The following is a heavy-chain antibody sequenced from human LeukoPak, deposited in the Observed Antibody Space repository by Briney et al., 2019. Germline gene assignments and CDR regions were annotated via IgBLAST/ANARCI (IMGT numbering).Heavy chain of an antibody. CDR2: IYYSGST. D-gene: IGHD3-16*01. V-gene: IGHV4-59*08. CDR3: ARSYPMGYYYYYMDV. Sequence: SETLSLTCTVSGGSISSYYWSWIRQPPGKGLEWIGYIYYSGSTNYNPSLKSRVTISVDTSKNQFSLKLSSVTAADTAVYYCARSYPMGYYYYYMDVWGKGTTVTVSS. CDR1: GGSISSYY. J-gene: IGHJ6*03.